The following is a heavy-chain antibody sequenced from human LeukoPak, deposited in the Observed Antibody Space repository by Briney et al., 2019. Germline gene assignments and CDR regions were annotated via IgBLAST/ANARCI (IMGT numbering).Heavy chain of an antibody. CDR2: ISGSGGST. J-gene: IGHJ4*02. V-gene: IGHV3-23*01. CDR3: ATVPAATTPY. CDR1: GFTPRDYA. Sequence: GSLRLPCAAPGFTPRDYAMSWVRQAPGKGLEWVSAISGSGGSTYYAGSVKGRFTISRDNSKNTLCLQMNSLRAEDTAVYYCATVPAATTPYWGQGTLVTVSS. D-gene: IGHD2-2*01.